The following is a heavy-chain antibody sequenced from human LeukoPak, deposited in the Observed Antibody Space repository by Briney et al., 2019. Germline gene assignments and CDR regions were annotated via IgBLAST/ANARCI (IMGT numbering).Heavy chain of an antibody. J-gene: IGHJ4*02. D-gene: IGHD2-21*02. V-gene: IGHV4-34*01. CDR3: ARGRGLAYCGGDCYSGGGQSDY. Sequence: PSETLSLTCTVSGGSISSYYWSWIRQPPGKGLEWIGEINHSGSTNYNPSLKSRVTISVDTSKNQFSLKLSSVTAADTAVYYCARGRGLAYCGGDCYSGGGQSDYWGQGTLVTVSS. CDR2: INHSGST. CDR1: GGSISSYY.